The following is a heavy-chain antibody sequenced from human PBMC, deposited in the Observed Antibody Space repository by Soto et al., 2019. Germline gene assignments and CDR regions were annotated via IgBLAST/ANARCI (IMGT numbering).Heavy chain of an antibody. CDR1: SGSISSSSYY. Sequence: QLQLQESGPGLVKPSETLSLTCNVSSGSISSSSYYWGWIRQAAGQGLEWIGSIFYSGSTYYNPSLKSRVTISVDTSKNQFSLKLSSVTAADTAVYYCARPAYADYVYFQHWGQGTLVTVSS. CDR2: IFYSGST. V-gene: IGHV4-39*01. D-gene: IGHD4-17*01. CDR3: ARPAYADYVYFQH. J-gene: IGHJ1*01.